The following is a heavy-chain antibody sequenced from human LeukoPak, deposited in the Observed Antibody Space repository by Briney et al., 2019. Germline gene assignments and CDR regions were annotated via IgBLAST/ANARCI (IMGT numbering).Heavy chain of an antibody. V-gene: IGHV4-4*07. CDR3: ARDSGTTGEVKFDP. CDR2: IYASGST. D-gene: IGHD3-10*01. Sequence: SETLSLTCTVSGASITSYYWSWIRQPAGKGLEWIGRIYASGSTTYNPSLKSRVTMAVGTSKTQFSLKLSSVTAADTAVYYCARDSGTTGEVKFDPWGQGTLVTVSA. CDR1: GASITSYY. J-gene: IGHJ5*02.